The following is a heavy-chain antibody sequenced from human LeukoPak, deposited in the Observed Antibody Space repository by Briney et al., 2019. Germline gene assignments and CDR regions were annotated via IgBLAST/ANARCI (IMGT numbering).Heavy chain of an antibody. Sequence: ASVKVSCKASGYTSTGYYMHWVRQAPGQGLEWMGWINPNSGGINYAQKFQGRVTMTRDTSITTAYMELSRLRSDDTAVYYCARGPFRNVDTAMVASRFDPWGQGTLVTVSS. V-gene: IGHV1-2*02. CDR1: GYTSTGYY. D-gene: IGHD5-18*01. CDR2: INPNSGGI. CDR3: ARGPFRNVDTAMVASRFDP. J-gene: IGHJ5*02.